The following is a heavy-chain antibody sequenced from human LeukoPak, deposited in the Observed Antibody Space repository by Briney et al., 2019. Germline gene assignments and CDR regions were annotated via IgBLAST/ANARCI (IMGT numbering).Heavy chain of an antibody. CDR1: GGSISNYY. CDR3: ARLCSGGSCSYFDY. CDR2: IHYSGGT. Sequence: SETLSLTCIVSGGSISNYYWSWIRQPPGKGLEWIGYIHYSGGTNHNSFLKSRVTISVDMSKNQFSLRLSSVTAADTAVYYCARLCSGGSCSYFDYWGQGTLVTVSS. V-gene: IGHV4-59*08. D-gene: IGHD2-15*01. J-gene: IGHJ4*02.